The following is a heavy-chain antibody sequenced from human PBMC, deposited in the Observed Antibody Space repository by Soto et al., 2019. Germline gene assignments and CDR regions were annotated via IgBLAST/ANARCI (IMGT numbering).Heavy chain of an antibody. D-gene: IGHD3-10*01. J-gene: IGHJ6*02. Sequence: EVQLLESGGGLVQPGGSLRLSCAASGFTFSSYAMSWVRQAPGKGLEWVSAISGSGGSTYYADSVKGRFTISRDNSKNALYLQMNSLRAEDTAVYYCAKAMVRGVSPYYYGMDVWGQGTTVTVSS. CDR1: GFTFSSYA. V-gene: IGHV3-23*01. CDR2: ISGSGGST. CDR3: AKAMVRGVSPYYYGMDV.